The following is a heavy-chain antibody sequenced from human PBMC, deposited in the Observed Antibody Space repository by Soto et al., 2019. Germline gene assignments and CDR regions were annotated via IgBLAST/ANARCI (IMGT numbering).Heavy chain of an antibody. J-gene: IGHJ3*01. CDR1: GFTFSYYW. CDR2: IHSDGSST. CDR3: ARGDRGAFDL. Sequence: EVQLVESGGGLVRHGGSLRLSCAASGFTFSYYWMHWVRQAPGKGLVWVSRIHSDGSSTTYADFVKGRFIISRDNARNTVDLRMNSVRVEDTAVYYCARGDRGAFDLWGQGTVVTVSS. V-gene: IGHV3-74*01. D-gene: IGHD1-26*01.